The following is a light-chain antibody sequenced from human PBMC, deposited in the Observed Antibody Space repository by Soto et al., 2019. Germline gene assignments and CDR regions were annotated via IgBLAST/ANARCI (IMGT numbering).Light chain of an antibody. J-gene: IGKJ3*01. Sequence: IVLTQSPGTLSLSPGERGTVSCRASQSVRNNYLAWYQQKPGQAPRLLIYGVSTRATGIPDRFSGSGSGTDFPLTIRTLEPQEFAVYYCQQYSRSPQFTFGPGTKVDIK. CDR3: QQYSRSPQFT. CDR2: GVS. V-gene: IGKV3-20*01. CDR1: QSVRNNY.